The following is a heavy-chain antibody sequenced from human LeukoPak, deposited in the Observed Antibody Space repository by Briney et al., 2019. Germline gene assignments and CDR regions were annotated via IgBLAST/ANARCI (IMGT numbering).Heavy chain of an antibody. CDR2: IRSRLYGGTA. Sequence: GGSLRLSCRGSGFNFADYAMSWVRRAPGQGLEWVGLIRSRLYGGTAEYGASVKGRFTVSRDDSQGIAYLQMNSLKTDDTAVYYCSRGMTESGAKYYSDHWGQGTLVTVSS. CDR3: SRGMTESGAKYYSDH. D-gene: IGHD4/OR15-4a*01. CDR1: GFNFADYA. V-gene: IGHV3-49*04. J-gene: IGHJ4*02.